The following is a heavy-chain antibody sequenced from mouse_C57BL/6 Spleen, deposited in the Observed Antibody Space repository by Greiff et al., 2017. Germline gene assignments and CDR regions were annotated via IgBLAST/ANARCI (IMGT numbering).Heavy chain of an antibody. Sequence: VQLQQSGAELVRPGASVKLSCKASGYTFTDYYINWVKQRPGQGLEWIARIYTGSGNTYYNAKFKGKATLTSAKSSSTAYMQLSSLTSADSAVYFCAREVDYVYAMDYWGQGTSVTVSS. V-gene: IGHV1-76*01. CDR1: GYTFTDYY. CDR2: IYTGSGNT. D-gene: IGHD2-4*01. CDR3: AREVDYVYAMDY. J-gene: IGHJ4*01.